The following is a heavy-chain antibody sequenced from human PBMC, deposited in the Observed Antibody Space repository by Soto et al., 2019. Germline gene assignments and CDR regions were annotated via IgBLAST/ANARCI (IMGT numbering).Heavy chain of an antibody. V-gene: IGHV3-73*01. Sequence: GGSLRLSCAASGFTFSGSAMHWVRQASGKGLEWVGRIRSKANSYATAYAASVKGRFTISRDDSKNTAYLQMNSLKTEDTAVYYCTSTYYYDSSGYSFDYWGQGTLVTVSS. CDR1: GFTFSGSA. CDR3: TSTYYYDSSGYSFDY. D-gene: IGHD3-22*01. CDR2: IRSKANSYAT. J-gene: IGHJ4*02.